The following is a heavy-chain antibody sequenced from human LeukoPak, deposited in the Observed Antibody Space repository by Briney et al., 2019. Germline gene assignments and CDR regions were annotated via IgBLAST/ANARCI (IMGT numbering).Heavy chain of an antibody. Sequence: GGSLRLSCAASGFTFSSYGMHWVRQAPGKGLERVAFIRYDGSNKYYADSVKGRFTISRDNSKNTLYLQMNSLRAEDTAVYYCAKDWRYCSSTSCYPDAFDIWGQGTMVTVSS. CDR1: GFTFSSYG. CDR2: IRYDGSNK. V-gene: IGHV3-30*02. CDR3: AKDWRYCSSTSCYPDAFDI. J-gene: IGHJ3*02. D-gene: IGHD2-2*01.